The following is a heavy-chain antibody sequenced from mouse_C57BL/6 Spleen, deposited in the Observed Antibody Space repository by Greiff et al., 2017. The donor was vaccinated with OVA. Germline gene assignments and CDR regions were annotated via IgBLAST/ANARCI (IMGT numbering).Heavy chain of an antibody. Sequence: EVQLVESGGGLVKPGGSLKLSCAASGFTFSSYAMSWVRQTPEKRLEWVATISDGGSYTYYPDNVKGRFTISRDNAKNNLYLQMSHLESEDTAMYYCARDLYYGSSYDAMDYWGQGTSVTVSS. J-gene: IGHJ4*01. V-gene: IGHV5-4*01. D-gene: IGHD1-1*01. CDR2: ISDGGSYT. CDR3: ARDLYYGSSYDAMDY. CDR1: GFTFSSYA.